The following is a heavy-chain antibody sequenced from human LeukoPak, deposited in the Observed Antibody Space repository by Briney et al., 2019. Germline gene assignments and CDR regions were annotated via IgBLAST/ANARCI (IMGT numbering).Heavy chain of an antibody. D-gene: IGHD3-22*01. CDR2: VKPDGSEK. CDR1: GFTFSNYW. CDR3: ARDRGYYVFDY. Sequence: GGSLRLSCAASGFTFSNYWMTWVRQAPGKGLEWVAHVKPDGSEKSYVDSVKGRFTISRDNAQNSPYLQMNSLRAEDTAVYYCARDRGYYVFDYWGQGTLVTVSS. J-gene: IGHJ4*02. V-gene: IGHV3-7*01.